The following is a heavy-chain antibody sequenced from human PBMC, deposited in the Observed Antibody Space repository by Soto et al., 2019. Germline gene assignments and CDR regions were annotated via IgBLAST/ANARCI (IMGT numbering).Heavy chain of an antibody. CDR1: GGSLSSYY. Sequence: PSETLSLTCVVSGGSLSSYYWSWIRQPPGKGLEWIGYIYYSGSTNYNPSLKSRVTISVDTSKNQFSLKLSSVTAADTAVYYCAGTWGSANDSRGRGAPVTVSS. J-gene: IGHJ1*01. CDR3: AGTWGSANDS. V-gene: IGHV4-59*01. D-gene: IGHD3-16*01. CDR2: IYYSGST.